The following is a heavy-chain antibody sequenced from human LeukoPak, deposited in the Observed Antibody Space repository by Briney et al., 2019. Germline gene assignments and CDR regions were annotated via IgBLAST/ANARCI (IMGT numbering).Heavy chain of an antibody. J-gene: IGHJ4*02. Sequence: ASVKVSCKASGYTFTGYYMHWVRQAPGQGLEWMGWINPNSGGTNYAQKFQGRVTMTRDTSISTAYMELSRLRSDDTAVYYCARDNPRQLGIAAAGRGDYWGQGTLVTVSS. CDR3: ARDNPRQLGIAAAGRGDY. D-gene: IGHD6-13*01. V-gene: IGHV1-2*02. CDR1: GYTFTGYY. CDR2: INPNSGGT.